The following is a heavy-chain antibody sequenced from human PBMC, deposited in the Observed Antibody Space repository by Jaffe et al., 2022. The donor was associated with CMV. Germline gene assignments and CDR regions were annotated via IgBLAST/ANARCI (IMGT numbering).Heavy chain of an antibody. Sequence: QVQLQQWGAGLLKPSETLSLTCTVYSGSFSNYYWTWIRQPPGKGLEWIGEMNHSGSTNYNPSLKSRVTISIDTSKNQFSLKLSSVTAADTAVYYCARGRRHVAAGPIYGLDVWGQGTTVTVSS. V-gene: IGHV4-34*01. CDR1: SGSFSNYY. D-gene: IGHD6-6*01. CDR3: ARGRRHVAAGPIYGLDV. CDR2: MNHSGST. J-gene: IGHJ6*02.